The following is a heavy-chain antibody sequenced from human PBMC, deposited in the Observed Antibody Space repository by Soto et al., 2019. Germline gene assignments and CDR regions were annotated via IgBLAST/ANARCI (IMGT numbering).Heavy chain of an antibody. D-gene: IGHD3-22*01. CDR2: ISGSGGST. J-gene: IGHJ4*02. CDR3: AKEGEYYYDSSGYSSHFDY. V-gene: IGHV3-23*01. CDR1: GFTFSSYA. Sequence: GESLKISCAASGFTFSSYAMSWVRQAPGKGLEWVSAISGSGGSTYYADSVKGRFTISRDNSKNTLYLQMNSLRAEDTAVYYCAKEGEYYYDSSGYSSHFDYWGQGTLVTVSS.